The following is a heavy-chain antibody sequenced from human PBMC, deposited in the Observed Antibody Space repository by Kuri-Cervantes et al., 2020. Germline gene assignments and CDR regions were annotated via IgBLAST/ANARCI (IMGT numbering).Heavy chain of an antibody. CDR1: GYTFTSYG. Sequence: ASVKVSCKASGYTFTSYGISWVRRAPGQGLEWMGWISAYNGNTNYAQKLQGRVTMTTDTSTSTAYMELRSLRSDDTAVYYCARDLFPTAMVTGLDYWGQGTLVTVSS. D-gene: IGHD5-18*01. CDR3: ARDLFPTAMVTGLDY. J-gene: IGHJ4*02. V-gene: IGHV1-18*01. CDR2: ISAYNGNT.